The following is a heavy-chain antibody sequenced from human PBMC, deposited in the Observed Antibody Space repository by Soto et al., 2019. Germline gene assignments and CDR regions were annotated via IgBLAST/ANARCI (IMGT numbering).Heavy chain of an antibody. J-gene: IGHJ6*02. D-gene: IGHD6-6*01. CDR3: ARYLGQQLVCESFLYYAIDV. Sequence: VQVSCEASGGTLNNYAISWVRQAPGQGLEWMGAIMPMLGATNNAQKFQGRVTITADESTSTAYMDLSSLTSEDTAVDYRARYLGQQLVCESFLYYAIDVWGQGTTVTV. V-gene: IGHV1-69*13. CDR2: IMPMLGAT. CDR1: GGTLNNYA.